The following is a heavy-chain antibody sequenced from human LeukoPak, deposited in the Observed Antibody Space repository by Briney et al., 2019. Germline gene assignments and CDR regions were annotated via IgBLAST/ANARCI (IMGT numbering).Heavy chain of an antibody. J-gene: IGHJ4*02. Sequence: SETLSLTCTVSGASISIDAHYWSWIRQHPVKGLEWLGYMYHSGTAYYNPSLKSRVTISLETSTNQFSLRLSSVTVADTAVYYCARCYMDRGVLFDYWGQGALATVSS. V-gene: IGHV4-31*03. D-gene: IGHD3-10*01. CDR2: MYHSGTA. CDR3: ARCYMDRGVLFDY. CDR1: GASISIDAHY.